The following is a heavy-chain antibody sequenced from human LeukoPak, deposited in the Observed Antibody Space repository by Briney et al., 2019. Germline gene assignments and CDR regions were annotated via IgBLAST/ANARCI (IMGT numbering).Heavy chain of an antibody. V-gene: IGHV3-11*05. CDR3: ARGVDLVGELDY. D-gene: IGHD1-26*01. CDR2: ISSSSTYT. J-gene: IGHJ4*02. CDR1: GFTFSDYY. Sequence: GGSLRLSCAASGFTFSDYYMNWIRQAPGKGLEWVSYISSSSTYTNYADSVKGRFTISRDNAKNSLYLQMNSLRAGDTAVYYCARGVDLVGELDYWGQGTLVTVPS.